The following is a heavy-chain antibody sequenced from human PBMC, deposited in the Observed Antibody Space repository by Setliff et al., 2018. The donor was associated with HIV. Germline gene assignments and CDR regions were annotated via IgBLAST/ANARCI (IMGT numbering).Heavy chain of an antibody. D-gene: IGHD2-15*01. CDR2: ISADGLTT. CDR3: AKVRWTAEIFDY. Sequence: PGGSLRLSCAASGFTFNTYAVTWVRQAPGKGLEWVSVISADGLTTFYADSVKGRFTISRDNSKDTLYLQMNSLRAEDTALYYCAKVRWTAEIFDYWGQGTLVTVSS. J-gene: IGHJ4*02. V-gene: IGHV3-23*01. CDR1: GFTFNTYA.